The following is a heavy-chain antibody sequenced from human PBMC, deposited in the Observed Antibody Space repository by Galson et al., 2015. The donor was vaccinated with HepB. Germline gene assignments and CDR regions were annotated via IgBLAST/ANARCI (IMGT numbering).Heavy chain of an antibody. CDR3: ARDNSYGKNWYYYYGMDV. Sequence: CAASGFTFSSYWMSWVRQAPGKGLEWVANIKQDGSEKYYVDSVKGRFTISRDNAKNSLYLQMNSLRAEDTAVYYCARDNSYGKNWYYYYGMDVWGQGTTVTVSS. D-gene: IGHD5-18*01. V-gene: IGHV3-7*03. J-gene: IGHJ6*02. CDR1: GFTFSSYW. CDR2: IKQDGSEK.